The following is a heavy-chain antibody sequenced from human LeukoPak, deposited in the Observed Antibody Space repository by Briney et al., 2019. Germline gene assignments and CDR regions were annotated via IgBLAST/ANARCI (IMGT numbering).Heavy chain of an antibody. CDR1: GGTLSSYA. Sequence: SVKVSCKASGGTLSSYAISWVRQAPGQGLEWMGRIIPILGIANYAQKFQGRVTITADKSTSTAYMELSSLSSEDTAVYYCARGRSIAAAGNRCDYWGQGTLVTVSS. V-gene: IGHV1-69*04. J-gene: IGHJ4*02. D-gene: IGHD6-13*01. CDR3: ARGRSIAAAGNRCDY. CDR2: IIPILGIA.